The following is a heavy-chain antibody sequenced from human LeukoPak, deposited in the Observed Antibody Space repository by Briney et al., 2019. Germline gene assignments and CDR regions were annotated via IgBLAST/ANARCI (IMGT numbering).Heavy chain of an antibody. CDR3: ARGGRRTMVRGVIRRTPWFDP. V-gene: IGHV4-34*01. CDR1: GGSFSGYY. CDR2: INHSGST. Sequence: PSETLSLTCAVYGGSFSGYYWSWIRQPPGKGLEWIGEINHSGSTNYNPSLKSRVTISVDTSKNQFSLKLSSVTAADTAVYYCARGGRRTMVRGVIRRTPWFDPWGQGTLVTVSS. D-gene: IGHD3-10*01. J-gene: IGHJ5*02.